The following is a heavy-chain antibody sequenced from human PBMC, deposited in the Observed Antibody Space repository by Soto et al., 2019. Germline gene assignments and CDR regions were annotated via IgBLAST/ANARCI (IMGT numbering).Heavy chain of an antibody. CDR3: ARAIQKQLVDY. J-gene: IGHJ4*02. CDR1: GYTFTSYC. V-gene: IGHV1-18*04. CDR2: ISAYNGNT. Sequence: ASVKVSCKSSGYTFTSYCMSWGRQAPGQGLEWMGWISAYNGNTNYAQKLQGRVTMTTDTSTSTAYMELRSLRSDDTAVYYCARAIQKQLVDYWGQGTLVTVSS. D-gene: IGHD6-6*01.